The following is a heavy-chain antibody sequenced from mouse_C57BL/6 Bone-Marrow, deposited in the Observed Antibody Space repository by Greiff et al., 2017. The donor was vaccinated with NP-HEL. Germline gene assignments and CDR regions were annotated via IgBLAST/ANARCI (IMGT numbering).Heavy chain of an antibody. V-gene: IGHV3-5*01. CDR2: IYYSGTI. J-gene: IGHJ4*01. CDR1: GISITTGNYR. Sequence: DVKLVESGPGLVKPSQTVFLTCTVTGISITTGNYRWSWIRQFPGNKLEWIGYIYYSGTITYNPSLTSRTTITRDTPKNQFFLEMNSLTAEDTATYYCARERGDLYYAMDYWGQGTSVTVSS. CDR3: ARERGDLYYAMDY.